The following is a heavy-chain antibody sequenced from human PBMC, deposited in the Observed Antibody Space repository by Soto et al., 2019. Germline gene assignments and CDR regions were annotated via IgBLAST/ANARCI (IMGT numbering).Heavy chain of an antibody. CDR3: ARDASFLVVVTAGDAFDI. Sequence: GASVKVSCKASGHTFTSYGISWVRQAPGQGLEWMGWINAYNGNTNYAQKLQGRVTMTTDTSTSTAYMELRSLRSDDTAVYYCARDASFLVVVTAGDAFDIWGQGTMVTVSS. CDR1: GHTFTSYG. CDR2: INAYNGNT. D-gene: IGHD3-22*01. J-gene: IGHJ3*02. V-gene: IGHV1-18*01.